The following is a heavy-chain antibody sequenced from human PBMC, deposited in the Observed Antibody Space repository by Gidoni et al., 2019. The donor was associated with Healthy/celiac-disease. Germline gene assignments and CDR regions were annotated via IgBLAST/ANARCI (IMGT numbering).Heavy chain of an antibody. V-gene: IGHV3-9*01. CDR3: AKEGPAYTSGWYYFDY. CDR1: GFTFDDSA. D-gene: IGHD6-19*01. Sequence: EVQLVESGGGLVQPGRSLRLPCAASGFTFDDSAMHWVRQAPGKGLEWVSRISWIGGSIGYADSVKGRFTISRDNAKNSLYLQMNSLGPEDTALYYCAKEGPAYTSGWYYFDYWGQGTLVTVSS. J-gene: IGHJ4*02. CDR2: ISWIGGSI.